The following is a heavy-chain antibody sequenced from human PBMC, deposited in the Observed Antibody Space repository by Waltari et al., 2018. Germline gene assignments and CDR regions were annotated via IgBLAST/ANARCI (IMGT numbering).Heavy chain of an antibody. CDR3: ARSSGSYSELY. Sequence: QVQLVESGGGLVKPGGSLRLSCSAPGFPFRDFYMSWIRQAPGKGLEWVSYISSSGSSINYADSVKGRFTISRDKAKNSLYLQMNSLRAEDTAVYYCARSSGSYSELYWGQGTLVTVSS. J-gene: IGHJ4*02. CDR1: GFPFRDFY. CDR2: ISSSGSSI. D-gene: IGHD1-26*01. V-gene: IGHV3-11*01.